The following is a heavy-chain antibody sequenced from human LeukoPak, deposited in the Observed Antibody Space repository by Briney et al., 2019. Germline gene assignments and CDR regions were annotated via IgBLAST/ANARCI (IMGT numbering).Heavy chain of an antibody. J-gene: IGHJ5*02. CDR3: ARGDNYYGSGGPNWFDP. CDR1: GYTFTSYD. D-gene: IGHD3-10*01. Sequence: ASVKVSCKASGYTFTSYDINWVRQATGQGLEWMGWMNPNSGNTGYAQKFQGRVTMTRNTSISTAYMELSSLRSEDTAVYYCARGDNYYGSGGPNWFDPWGQGTLVTVSS. V-gene: IGHV1-8*01. CDR2: MNPNSGNT.